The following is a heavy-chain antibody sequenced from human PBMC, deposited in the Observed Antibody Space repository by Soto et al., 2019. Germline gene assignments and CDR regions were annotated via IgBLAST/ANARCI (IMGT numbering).Heavy chain of an antibody. Sequence: QVQLVQSGAEVKKPGSSVKVSCKASGGTFSSYAISWVRQAPGQGLEWMGGIIPIFGTANYAQKFQGRVTITADESTSTAYMELGSLRSEDTAVYYCARANPRPHPPPDYDAFDIWGQGTMVTVSS. CDR3: ARANPRPHPPPDYDAFDI. J-gene: IGHJ3*02. D-gene: IGHD4-17*01. V-gene: IGHV1-69*12. CDR2: IIPIFGTA. CDR1: GGTFSSYA.